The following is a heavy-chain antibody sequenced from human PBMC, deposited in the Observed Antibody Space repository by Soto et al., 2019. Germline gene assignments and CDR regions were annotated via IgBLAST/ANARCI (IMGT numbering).Heavy chain of an antibody. J-gene: IGHJ5*02. CDR2: VYFSVNT. V-gene: IGHV4-59*01. CDR3: GSVRPSGYVLS. Sequence: SETLSLTCTVSGGSLSSYYWTWIRQSPGKGLEWIGYVYFSVNTNYNPSLKSRVTISIDTSKNQFSLRLASVTAADTAFYYCGSVRPSGYVLSWGQGTLVTFSS. D-gene: IGHD6-25*01. CDR1: GGSLSSYY.